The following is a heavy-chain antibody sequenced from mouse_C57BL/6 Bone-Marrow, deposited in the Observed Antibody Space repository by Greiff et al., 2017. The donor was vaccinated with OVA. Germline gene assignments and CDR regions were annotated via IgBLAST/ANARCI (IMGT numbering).Heavy chain of an antibody. Sequence: EVKLQQSGPELVKPGASVKISCKASFYSFTGYYMNWVKQSPEKSLEWIGDINPSTGGTTYNQKFKAKATLTVDKSSSTAYMQLKSLTSEDSAVYYCAYYGFDYWGQGTTLTVSS. CDR2: INPSTGGT. J-gene: IGHJ2*01. D-gene: IGHD1-1*01. CDR3: AYYGFDY. CDR1: FYSFTGYY. V-gene: IGHV1-42*01.